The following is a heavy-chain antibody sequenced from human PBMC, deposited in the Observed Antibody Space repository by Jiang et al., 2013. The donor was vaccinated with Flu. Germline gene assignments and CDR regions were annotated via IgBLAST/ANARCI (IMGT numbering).Heavy chain of an antibody. J-gene: IGHJ4*02. CDR3: AREGSHYRAGFDY. D-gene: IGHD1-14*01. CDR2: TYYRSKWYN. V-gene: IGHV6-1*01. Sequence: GRTYYRSKWYNDYAVSVKSRITINPDTSKNQFSLQLNSVTPEDTAVYYCAREGSHYRAGFDYWGQGTLVTVSS.